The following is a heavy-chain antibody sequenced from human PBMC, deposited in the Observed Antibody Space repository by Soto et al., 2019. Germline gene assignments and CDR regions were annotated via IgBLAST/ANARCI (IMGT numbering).Heavy chain of an antibody. Sequence: GGSLRLSCTGSGFDFGDYYMSWIRQAPGKGLEWVSYIDSGDGTTYYTDSVKGRFTISRDNAKKTVYLQMSSLRVEDTALYYCVRPHYSSSWFPFDRWGQGTLVTVSS. CDR1: GFDFGDYY. CDR2: IDSGDGTT. V-gene: IGHV3-11*01. CDR3: VRPHYSSSWFPFDR. J-gene: IGHJ4*02. D-gene: IGHD6-13*01.